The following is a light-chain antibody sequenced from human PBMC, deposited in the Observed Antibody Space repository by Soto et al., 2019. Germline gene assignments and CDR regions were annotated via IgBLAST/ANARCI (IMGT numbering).Light chain of an antibody. CDR1: QTVLSN. Sequence: EIVMTQSPDTLSVSPGESAALSCRASQTVLSNLAWYQQKPGQAPRLLIYGASTRATGISARFSGSGSGTEFTLTISSLQSEDFAVYYCQQYNNWPITFGQGTRLEIK. V-gene: IGKV3-15*01. CDR2: GAS. J-gene: IGKJ5*01. CDR3: QQYNNWPIT.